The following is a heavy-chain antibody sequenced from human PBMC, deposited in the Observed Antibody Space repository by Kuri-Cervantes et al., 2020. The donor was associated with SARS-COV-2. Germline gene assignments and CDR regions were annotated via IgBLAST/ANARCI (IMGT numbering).Heavy chain of an antibody. Sequence: ASVKVSCKASGYTFTSYYMHWVRQAPGQGLEWMGIINPSGDSTSYAQKFQGRVTMTRDTSTSTAYMELSSLRSEDTAVYYCARDLLGGYSGYDGVYYYGMDVWGQGTTVTVSS. CDR3: ARDLLGGYSGYDGVYYYGMDV. D-gene: IGHD5-12*01. CDR1: GYTFTSYY. J-gene: IGHJ6*02. V-gene: IGHV1-46*01. CDR2: INPSGDST.